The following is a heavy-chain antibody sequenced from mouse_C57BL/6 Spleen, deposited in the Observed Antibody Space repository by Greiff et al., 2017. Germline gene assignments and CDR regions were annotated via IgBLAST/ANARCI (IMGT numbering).Heavy chain of an antibody. CDR3: ASIGPPWYFDV. CDR2: IRNKANGYTT. Sequence: EVKLVESGGGLVQPGGSLSLSCAASGFTFTDYYMSWVRQPPGKALEWLGFIRNKANGYTTEYSAPVKGRFTISRDNSQSILYIPMDALSAEDSAPYICASIGPPWYFDVWGTGTTVTVSS. V-gene: IGHV7-3*01. D-gene: IGHD3-1*01. J-gene: IGHJ1*03. CDR1: GFTFTDYY.